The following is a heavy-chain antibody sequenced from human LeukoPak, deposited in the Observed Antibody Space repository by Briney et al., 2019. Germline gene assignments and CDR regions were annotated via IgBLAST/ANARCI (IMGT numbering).Heavy chain of an antibody. CDR3: ARDRGQLLYNWYDP. CDR2: IYYSGST. V-gene: IGHV4-39*07. D-gene: IGHD2-2*02. Sequence: PSETLSLTCTASGGSISSSSYYWGWIRQPPGKGLEWIGSIYYSGSTYYNPSLKSRVTISVDTSKNQFSLKLSSVTAADTAVYYCARDRGQLLYNWYDPWGQGTLVTVSS. J-gene: IGHJ5*02. CDR1: GGSISSSSYY.